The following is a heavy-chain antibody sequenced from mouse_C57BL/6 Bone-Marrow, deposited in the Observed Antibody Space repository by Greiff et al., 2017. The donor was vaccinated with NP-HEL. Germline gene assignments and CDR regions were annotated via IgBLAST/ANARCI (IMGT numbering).Heavy chain of an antibody. J-gene: IGHJ2*01. V-gene: IGHV14-2*01. CDR2: IDPEDGDT. CDR1: GFNIKDYY. CDR3: ARGDYDSSCYYDY. D-gene: IGHD1-1*01. Sequence: VQLKESGAELVKPGASVKLSCTASGFNIKDYYMHWVKQRTEQGLEWIGRIDPEDGDTKYAPKFQGKATITADTSSNTAYLQLSSRTSEDAAVYYGARGDYDSSCYYDYWGQGTTLTVSA.